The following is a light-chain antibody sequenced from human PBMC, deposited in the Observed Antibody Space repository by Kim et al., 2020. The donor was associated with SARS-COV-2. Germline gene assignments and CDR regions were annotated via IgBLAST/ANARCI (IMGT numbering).Light chain of an antibody. J-gene: IGKJ1*01. Sequence: DIVMTQSPATLSVSPGEGATLSCRASQSLGSILAWYQQKPGQAPRLLIYGASTRASGIPARFSGSGSGTEFTLTISSLQSEDFAVYYCQQYNRWPWTFGQGTKVDIK. CDR2: GAS. CDR1: QSLGSI. V-gene: IGKV3-15*01. CDR3: QQYNRWPWT.